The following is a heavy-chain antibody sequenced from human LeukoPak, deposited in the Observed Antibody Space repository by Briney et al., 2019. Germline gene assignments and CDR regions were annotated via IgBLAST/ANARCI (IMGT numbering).Heavy chain of an antibody. J-gene: IGHJ4*02. CDR1: GFTFSSYA. Sequence: GGSLRLPCAASGFTFSSYAMSWVRQAPGKGLEWVSAISGSGGSTYYADSVKGRFTISRDNSKNTLYLQMNSLRAEDTAVYYCAYYVWGSYRYDYWGQGTLVTVSS. V-gene: IGHV3-23*01. D-gene: IGHD3-16*02. CDR3: AYYVWGSYRYDY. CDR2: ISGSGGST.